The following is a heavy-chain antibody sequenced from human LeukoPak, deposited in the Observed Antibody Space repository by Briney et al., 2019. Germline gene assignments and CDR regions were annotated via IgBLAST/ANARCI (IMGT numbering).Heavy chain of an antibody. CDR2: IHYSGST. Sequence: PSETLSLTCTVSGGSISSYYWSWIRQPPGRGLEWIGTIHYSGSTYYKASLKSRVTISIDTSKKQFSLTLSSVTAADTAVYYCARIRSYYDSGYYPYYIDYWGQGILVTVSS. V-gene: IGHV4-39*07. D-gene: IGHD3-22*01. CDR3: ARIRSYYDSGYYPYYIDY. CDR1: GGSISSYY. J-gene: IGHJ4*02.